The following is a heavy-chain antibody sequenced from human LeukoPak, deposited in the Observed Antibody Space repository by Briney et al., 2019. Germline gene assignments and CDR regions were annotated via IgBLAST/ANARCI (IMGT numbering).Heavy chain of an antibody. CDR2: INWNGGST. CDR1: GFTFDDYG. D-gene: IGHD5-18*01. J-gene: IGHJ3*02. Sequence: GGSVRLSCAASGFTFDDYGMSWVRQAPGKGLEWVSGINWNGGSTGYADSVKGRFTISRDNAKNSLYLQMNSLGAEDTALYYCAREALDTAMMYAFDIWGQGTMVTVSS. V-gene: IGHV3-20*04. CDR3: AREALDTAMMYAFDI.